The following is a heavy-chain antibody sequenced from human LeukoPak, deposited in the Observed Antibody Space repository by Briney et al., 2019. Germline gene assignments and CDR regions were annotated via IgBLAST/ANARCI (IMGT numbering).Heavy chain of an antibody. D-gene: IGHD3-10*01. CDR3: ATTVRGVIINEGYALDY. J-gene: IGHJ4*02. CDR1: GYTFTGYY. V-gene: IGHV1-2*02. Sequence: GASVKVSCKASGYTFTGYYMHWVRQAPGQGLEWMGWINPNSGGTYYAQKFQGRVSMTRDTSINTAYMELSSLRSEDTAVYYCATTVRGVIINEGYALDYWGQGTLVTVSS. CDR2: INPNSGGT.